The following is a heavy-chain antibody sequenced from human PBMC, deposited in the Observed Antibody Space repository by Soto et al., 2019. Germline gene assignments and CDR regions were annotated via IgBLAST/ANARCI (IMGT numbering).Heavy chain of an antibody. CDR1: GDSVSNTNYF. J-gene: IGHJ4*02. Sequence: PSETLSLTCTVSGDSVSNTNYFWSWIRQPPGKGLEWIGYVYYTGTTDYNPSFKSRVTMSIDPSKNQFSLKVNSVTAADTAVYLCARGGITWTQYFFAYWGQGAPVTVS. D-gene: IGHD5-18*01. CDR2: VYYTGTT. V-gene: IGHV4-61*01. CDR3: ARGGITWTQYFFAY.